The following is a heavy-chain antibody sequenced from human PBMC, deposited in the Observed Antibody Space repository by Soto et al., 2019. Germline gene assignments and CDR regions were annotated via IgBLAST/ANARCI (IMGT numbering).Heavy chain of an antibody. CDR3: ASRQYDSSGYYGY. CDR1: GGTFSSYA. CDR2: IIPIFGTA. V-gene: IGHV1-69*13. Sequence: SVKVSCKASGGTFSSYAISWVRQAPGQGLEWMGGIIPIFGTANYAQKFQGRVTITADESTSTAYMELSSLRSEDTAVYYCASRQYDSSGYYGYWGQGTLVTVSS. D-gene: IGHD3-22*01. J-gene: IGHJ4*02.